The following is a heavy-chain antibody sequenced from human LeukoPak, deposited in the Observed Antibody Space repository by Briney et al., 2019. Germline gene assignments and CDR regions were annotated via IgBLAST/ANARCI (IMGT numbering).Heavy chain of an antibody. CDR1: GFSVRTNY. J-gene: IGHJ4*02. CDR2: IRSTGTNT. D-gene: IGHD7-27*01. CDR3: AKAVGIMNLDY. V-gene: IGHV3-23*01. Sequence: PGGSLRLSCAVSGFSVRTNYMSWVRQAPGKGLEWVSVIRSTGTNTYYADSVKGRFTISRDNSKNTLFLQMNSLRAEDTAVYYCAKAVGIMNLDYWGQGTLVTVSS.